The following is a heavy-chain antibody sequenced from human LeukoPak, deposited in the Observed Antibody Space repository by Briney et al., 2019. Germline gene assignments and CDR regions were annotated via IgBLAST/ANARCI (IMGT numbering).Heavy chain of an antibody. CDR2: ISSSSSYI. CDR3: VRGVPKTSYYYYYMDV. CDR1: GFRFNTYW. Sequence: GGSLRLSCAASGFRFNTYWMNWVRQAPGKGLEWVSFISSSSSYINYGDSVKGRFTISRDNAKNSLYLQMNSLRAEDTAVYYCVRGVPKTSYYYYYMDVWGKGTTVTVSS. D-gene: IGHD4-11*01. V-gene: IGHV3-21*01. J-gene: IGHJ6*03.